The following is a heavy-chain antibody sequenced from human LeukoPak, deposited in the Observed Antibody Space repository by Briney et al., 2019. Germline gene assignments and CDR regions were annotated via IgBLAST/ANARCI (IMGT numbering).Heavy chain of an antibody. V-gene: IGHV1-2*02. CDR3: ARAAYCSGGSCSDWFDT. J-gene: IGHJ5*02. CDR1: GYTFTGNY. CDR2: ISPNSGGI. D-gene: IGHD2-15*01. Sequence: GASVKVSCKASGYTFTGNYIHWVRQAPGQGLEWMGWISPNSGGINYALKFQGRVTMTRDTSISTAYMELSRLRSDDTAVYYCARAAYCSGGSCSDWFDTWGQGTLVTVSS.